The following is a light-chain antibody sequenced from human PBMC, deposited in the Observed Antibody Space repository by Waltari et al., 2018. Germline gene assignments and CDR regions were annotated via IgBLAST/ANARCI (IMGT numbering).Light chain of an antibody. CDR2: GAS. Sequence: EIVLTQSPGTLSLSLGERATVSCRASQSVSRALAWYQQKPGQAPRLLIYGASTRATGIPDRCSGSGSGTDFSLTISRLKPDDFAVYYCQHYLRLPVTFGQGTTVEI. J-gene: IGKJ1*01. CDR1: QSVSRA. V-gene: IGKV3-20*01. CDR3: QHYLRLPVT.